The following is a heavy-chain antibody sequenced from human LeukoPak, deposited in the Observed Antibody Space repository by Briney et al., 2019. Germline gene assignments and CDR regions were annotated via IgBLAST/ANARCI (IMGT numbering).Heavy chain of an antibody. V-gene: IGHV1-69*04. CDR2: IIPILGIA. CDR3: ASLIAVAGTGY. D-gene: IGHD6-19*01. J-gene: IGHJ4*02. CDR1: GGTFSNYA. Sequence: SVTVSYKASGGTFSNYAISWVRPAPGQGREWMGRIIPILGIAHYAQKFQGRVTITADKSTSTAYMELSSLRSENTAVYYCASLIAVAGTGYWGQGTLVTVSS.